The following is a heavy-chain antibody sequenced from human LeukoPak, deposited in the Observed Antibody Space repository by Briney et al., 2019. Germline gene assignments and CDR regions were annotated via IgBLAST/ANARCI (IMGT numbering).Heavy chain of an antibody. CDR3: ARSGYSSGWYTDY. J-gene: IGHJ4*02. D-gene: IGHD6-19*01. CDR1: GGSISSGSYY. CDR2: IYTSGST. Sequence: SETLSLTCTVSGGSISSGSYYWSWTRQPAGKGLEWIGRIYTSGSTNYNPSLKSRVTISVDTSKNQFSLKLSSVTAADTAVYYCARSGYSSGWYTDYWGQGTLVTVSS. V-gene: IGHV4-61*02.